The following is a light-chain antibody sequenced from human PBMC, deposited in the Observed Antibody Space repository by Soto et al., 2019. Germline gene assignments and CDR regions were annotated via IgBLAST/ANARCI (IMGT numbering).Light chain of an antibody. J-gene: IGKJ1*01. Sequence: DIQMTQSPSTLSASVGDRVTITCRASQSISSWLAWYQQKPGKAPKLLIYKASGLESGVPSRFSGSGSGTEFTLTISSLQPDDFATYYCQQYNSYRTFGQGTKVEIK. CDR2: KAS. CDR3: QQYNSYRT. CDR1: QSISSW. V-gene: IGKV1-5*03.